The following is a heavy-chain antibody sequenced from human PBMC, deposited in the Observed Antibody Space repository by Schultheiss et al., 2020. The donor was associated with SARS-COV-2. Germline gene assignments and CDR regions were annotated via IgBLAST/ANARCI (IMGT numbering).Heavy chain of an antibody. J-gene: IGHJ6*02. CDR3: ARERTPGYYYYGMDV. Sequence: GGSLRLSCAASGFTFSSYAMSWVRQAPGKGLEWVSSISSSSSYIYYADSVKGRFTISRDNAKNSLYLQMNSLRAEDTAVYYCARERTPGYYYYGMDVWGQGTTVTVSS. CDR1: GFTFSSYA. V-gene: IGHV3-21*01. CDR2: ISSSSSYI. D-gene: IGHD1-14*01.